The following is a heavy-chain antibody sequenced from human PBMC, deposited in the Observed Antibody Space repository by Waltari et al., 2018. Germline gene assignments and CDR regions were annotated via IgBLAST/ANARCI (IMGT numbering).Heavy chain of an antibody. Sequence: QVQLVESGGGVVQPGRSLRLSCVASGFTFSSYAIHWVRQAPGKGLEWVAVISYDGSNKYYADSVKGRFTISRDNSKNTLYLQMNSLRAEDTAVYYCARVNGWIGYRTEGNDYWGQGTLVTVSS. D-gene: IGHD3-3*01. J-gene: IGHJ4*02. V-gene: IGHV3-30-3*01. CDR3: ARVNGWIGYRTEGNDY. CDR1: GFTFSSYA. CDR2: ISYDGSNK.